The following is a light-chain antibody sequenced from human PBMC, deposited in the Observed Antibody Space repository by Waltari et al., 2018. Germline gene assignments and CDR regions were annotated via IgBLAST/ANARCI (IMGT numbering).Light chain of an antibody. Sequence: DIQMTQSPSSLSAPVGARVSITCRASQSITTYLHWYQQKPGKAPKLLIYADSNLQSGVPSRFSGSGSGPDFTLTISSLQPEDFATYYCQQSYNTPFTFGGGTKVEIK. J-gene: IGKJ4*01. V-gene: IGKV1-39*01. CDR1: QSITTY. CDR3: QQSYNTPFT. CDR2: ADS.